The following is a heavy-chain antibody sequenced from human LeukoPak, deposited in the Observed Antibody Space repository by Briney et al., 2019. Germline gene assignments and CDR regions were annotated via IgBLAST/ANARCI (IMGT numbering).Heavy chain of an antibody. CDR1: GGSFSGYY. CDR2: INHSGST. D-gene: IGHD3-3*01. V-gene: IGHV4-34*01. J-gene: IGHJ6*02. CDR3: ARVPPSGYRGMDV. Sequence: SETLSLTCAVYGGSFSGYYWSWIRQPPGKGLEWIGEINHSGSTNYNPSLKSRVTISVDTSKNQFSLKLSSVTAADTAVYYCARVPPSGYRGMDVWGQGTTVTVSS.